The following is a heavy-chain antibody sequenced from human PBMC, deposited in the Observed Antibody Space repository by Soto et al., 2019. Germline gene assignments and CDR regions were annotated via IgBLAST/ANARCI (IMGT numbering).Heavy chain of an antibody. CDR2: ISLSGTH. V-gene: IGHV4-30-2*01. D-gene: IGHD1-26*01. J-gene: IGHJ4*02. Sequence: QTLSHTFAVSEATMTRAPYTVCRLLLPPGKGLEWIGDISLSGTHSYNRSLKSRVTRSIDRSKNQSSLELSSVTAADTAVYYCARAPWEGGDRHGGIDHWGQGTLVTV. CDR3: ARAPWEGGDRHGGIDH. CDR1: EATMTRAPYT.